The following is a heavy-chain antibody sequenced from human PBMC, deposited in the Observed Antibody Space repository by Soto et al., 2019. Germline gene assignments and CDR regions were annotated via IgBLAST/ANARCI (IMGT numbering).Heavy chain of an antibody. D-gene: IGHD2-2*01. J-gene: IGHJ5*02. Sequence: SETLSLTCAVSGGSISSGGYSWSWIRQPPGKGLEWIGYIYHSGSTYYNPSLKSRVTISVDRAKNQFSLKLSSVTAADTAVYYCARDPVGISSGWFDPWGQGTLVAVSS. CDR1: GGSISSGGYS. CDR2: IYHSGST. V-gene: IGHV4-30-2*01. CDR3: ARDPVGISSGWFDP.